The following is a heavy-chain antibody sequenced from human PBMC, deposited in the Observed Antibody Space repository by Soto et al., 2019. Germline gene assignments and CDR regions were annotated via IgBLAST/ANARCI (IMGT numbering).Heavy chain of an antibody. CDR2: IIPIFGTA. J-gene: IGHJ6*02. Sequence: QVQLVQSGAEVKKPGSSVKVSCKASGGTFSSYAISWVRQDPGQGREGMGGIIPIFGTATYAQKFQGRGTTTADESTRTAYIELSSMRSEDTAVYYCARAAGRLAYFMDYDGMDVWGQGTTVTVSS. V-gene: IGHV1-69*12. D-gene: IGHD1-26*01. CDR1: GGTFSSYA. CDR3: ARAAGRLAYFMDYDGMDV.